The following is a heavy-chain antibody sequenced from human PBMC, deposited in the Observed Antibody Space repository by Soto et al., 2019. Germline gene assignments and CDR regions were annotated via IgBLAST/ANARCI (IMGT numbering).Heavy chain of an antibody. CDR2: TYYRSKWYN. CDR1: GDSVSSNSAA. D-gene: IGHD1-7*01. CDR3: AREGLTGTTRGYYYYYGMDV. Sequence: PSQTLSLTCAISGDSVSSNSAAWNWIRQSPSRGLEWLGRTYYRSKWYNDYAVSVKSRITINPDTSKNQFSLQLNSVTPEDTAVYYCAREGLTGTTRGYYYYYGMDVWDQGTTVTVSS. J-gene: IGHJ6*02. V-gene: IGHV6-1*01.